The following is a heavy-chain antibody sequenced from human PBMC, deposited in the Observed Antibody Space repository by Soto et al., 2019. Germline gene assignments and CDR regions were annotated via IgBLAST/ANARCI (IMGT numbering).Heavy chain of an antibody. CDR2: IYYSGST. D-gene: IGHD3-10*01. V-gene: IGHV4-59*01. Sequence: SETLSLTCTVSGGSISSYYWSWIRQPPGKGLEWLAYIYYSGSTKYNPSLKSRVTISVDTSKNQISLMLSSVTAADTAVYYCARAPSMVRGVITMYYFDYWGQGTLVTVSS. CDR3: ARAPSMVRGVITMYYFDY. CDR1: GGSISSYY. J-gene: IGHJ4*02.